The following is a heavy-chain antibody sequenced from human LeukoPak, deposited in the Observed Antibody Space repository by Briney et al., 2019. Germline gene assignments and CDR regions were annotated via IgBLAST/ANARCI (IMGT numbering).Heavy chain of an antibody. V-gene: IGHV4-39*01. CDR3: AGQVWEYYDSRGPWSLNWFDP. D-gene: IGHD3-22*01. J-gene: IGHJ5*02. CDR1: GDSISNSRFY. CDR2: IYYTGST. Sequence: SETLSLTCSVSGDSISNSRFYWAWIRQPPGKGLEWIASIYYTGSTSYNPSLKSRVTISVDTSKTQFSLQLSSVTATDTAVYYCAGQVWEYYDSRGPWSLNWFDPWGQGTLVTVSS.